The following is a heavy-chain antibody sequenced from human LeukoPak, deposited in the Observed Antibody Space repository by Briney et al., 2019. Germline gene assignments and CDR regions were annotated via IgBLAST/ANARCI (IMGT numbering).Heavy chain of an antibody. V-gene: IGHV1-8*01. D-gene: IGHD3-22*01. Sequence: ASVKVSCKASGYTFNSYDINWVRQATGQGLEWMGWMHPNRGNTAYAQKFQGRVSMTRDTSISTAYMELSSLRSEDTAVYYCARVSFDTSGNKINFDYWGHGTLVTVSS. CDR1: GYTFNSYD. CDR3: ARVSFDTSGNKINFDY. J-gene: IGHJ4*01. CDR2: MHPNRGNT.